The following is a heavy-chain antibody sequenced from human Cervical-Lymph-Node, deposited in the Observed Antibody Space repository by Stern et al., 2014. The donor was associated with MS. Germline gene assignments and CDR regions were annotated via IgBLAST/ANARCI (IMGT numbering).Heavy chain of an antibody. D-gene: IGHD2-2*01. J-gene: IGHJ5*02. CDR3: ARNRPGCSSTSCYVWFDP. V-gene: IGHV1-18*04. CDR2: ISAYNGNT. CDR1: GYTFTSYG. Sequence: QVQLVQSGAEVKKPGASVKVSCKASGYTFTSYGISWVRQAPGQGLEWMGWISAYNGNTNYAQKLQGRVTMTTDTSTSTAYMELRSLRSDDTAVYYCARNRPGCSSTSCYVWFDPWGQGTRVTVSS.